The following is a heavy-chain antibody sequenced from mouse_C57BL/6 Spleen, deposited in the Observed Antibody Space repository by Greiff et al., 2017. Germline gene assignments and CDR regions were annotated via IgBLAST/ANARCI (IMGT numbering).Heavy chain of an antibody. Sequence: QVQLQQPGAELVMPGASVKLSCKASGYTFTSYWMHWVKQRPGQGLEWIGEIDPSDSYTNYNQKFKGKSTLTVDKSSSTAYMQLSSLTSEDSAVYYCARAGNYGSIGYAMDYWGQGTSVTVSS. CDR3: ARAGNYGSIGYAMDY. V-gene: IGHV1-69*01. J-gene: IGHJ4*01. CDR1: GYTFTSYW. D-gene: IGHD1-1*01. CDR2: IDPSDSYT.